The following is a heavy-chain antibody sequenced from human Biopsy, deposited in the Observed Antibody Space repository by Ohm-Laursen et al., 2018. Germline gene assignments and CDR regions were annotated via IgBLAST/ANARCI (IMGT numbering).Heavy chain of an antibody. CDR1: GGDITNYY. D-gene: IGHD5-24*01. J-gene: IGHJ2*01. CDR2: IYPGGGT. CDR3: VSAGYNPDWNFDL. Sequence: ETLSLTRHASGGDITNYYWSWIPQSAGKGLEWIGRIYPGGGTNYNPSLKSRVTMSVNPSKKRFSVMLSSGTAADTAVYYCVSAGYNPDWNFDLWGRGTRVTVSS. V-gene: IGHV4-4*07.